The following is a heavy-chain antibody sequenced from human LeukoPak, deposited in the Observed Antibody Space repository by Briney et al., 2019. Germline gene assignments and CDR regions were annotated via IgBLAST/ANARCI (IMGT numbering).Heavy chain of an antibody. D-gene: IGHD5-24*01. CDR1: GFTFSTYW. J-gene: IGHJ4*02. CDR3: ARGRLGKMATILFDY. Sequence: GGSLRLSCAASGFTFSTYWMHWVRQGPGKGLVWVSRINPDGSGTSHADSVKGRFTISRDNAKNTLYLQMNSLRAEDTAVYYCARGRLGKMATILFDYWGQGTLVTVSS. CDR2: INPDGSGT. V-gene: IGHV3-74*01.